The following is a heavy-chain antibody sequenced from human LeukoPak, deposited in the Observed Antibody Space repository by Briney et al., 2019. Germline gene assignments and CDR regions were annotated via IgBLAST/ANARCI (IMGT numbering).Heavy chain of an antibody. D-gene: IGHD5-18*01. CDR1: GFTFSDYY. CDR2: MSSSGSII. Sequence: PGGSLRLSCAASGFTFSDYYMSWIRQAPGKGLERLSYMSSSGSIIWYADSVKGRFTISRDNAKNSLYLQMNSLRAEDTAVYYCANGYSYVRTYWGQGTLVTVSS. CDR3: ANGYSYVRTY. V-gene: IGHV3-11*01. J-gene: IGHJ4*02.